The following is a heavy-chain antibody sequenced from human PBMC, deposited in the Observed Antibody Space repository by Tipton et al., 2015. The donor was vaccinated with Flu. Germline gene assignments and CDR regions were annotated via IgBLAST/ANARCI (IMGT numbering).Heavy chain of an antibody. CDR2: INPDSGAT. D-gene: IGHD2/OR15-2a*01. CDR3: ARVYFYLSLAYLDF. V-gene: IGHV1-2*02. CDR1: GYSFTNYY. Sequence: QLVQSGAEVKKPGASVKVSCKAFGYSFTNYYLHWVRQAPGQGLEWMGWINPDSGATDYAQKFQGRVTVTRDTSTSTAYMEMTRLRSDDTAVYYCARVYFYLSLAYLDFWGQGTLVTVSS. J-gene: IGHJ4*02.